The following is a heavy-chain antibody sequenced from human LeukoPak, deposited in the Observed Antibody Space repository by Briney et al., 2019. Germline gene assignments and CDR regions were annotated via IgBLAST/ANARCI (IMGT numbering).Heavy chain of an antibody. Sequence: ASVKVSCKASGYTFTVYYMHWVRQAPGQGLEWMGRINPNSGGTNYAQKFQGRVTMTRDTSISTAYMELSRLRSDDPAVYYCARGWELLPISYYYYGMDVWGQGTTVTVSS. J-gene: IGHJ6*02. CDR3: ARGWELLPISYYYYGMDV. V-gene: IGHV1-2*06. CDR1: GYTFTVYY. D-gene: IGHD1-26*01. CDR2: INPNSGGT.